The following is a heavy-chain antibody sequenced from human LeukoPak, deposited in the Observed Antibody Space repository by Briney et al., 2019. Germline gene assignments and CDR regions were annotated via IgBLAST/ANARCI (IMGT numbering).Heavy chain of an antibody. CDR2: INSDGSST. Sequence: GGSLRLSCAASGFTFSSYWMYWVRQAPGKGLVWVSRINSDGSSTSHADSVKGRFTISRDNAKNTLYLQMNSLRAEDTAVYYCAREGGYSHAFDYWGQGTLDTVSS. V-gene: IGHV3-74*01. D-gene: IGHD3-22*01. CDR1: GFTFSSYW. J-gene: IGHJ4*02. CDR3: AREGGYSHAFDY.